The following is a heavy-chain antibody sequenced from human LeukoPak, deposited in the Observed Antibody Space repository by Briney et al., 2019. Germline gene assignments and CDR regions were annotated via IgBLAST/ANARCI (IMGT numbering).Heavy chain of an antibody. CDR2: INHSGST. CDR1: GGSFSGYY. D-gene: IGHD3-10*01. CDR3: ARKGTKLLWFGERRSSFDY. Sequence: SETLSLTCAVYGGSFSGYYWSWIRQPPGKGLEWIGEINHSGSTNYNPSLKSRVTISVDTSKNQFSLKLSSVTAADTAVYYCARKGTKLLWFGERRSSFDYWGQGTLVTVSS. J-gene: IGHJ4*02. V-gene: IGHV4-34*01.